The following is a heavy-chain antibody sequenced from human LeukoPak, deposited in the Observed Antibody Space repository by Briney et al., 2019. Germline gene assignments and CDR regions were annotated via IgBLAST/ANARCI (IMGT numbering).Heavy chain of an antibody. CDR2: IKQDGSEK. CDR3: ARDLYFDY. V-gene: IGHV3-7*05. CDR1: KFTFSSYW. J-gene: IGHJ4*02. Sequence: GGSLRLSCAASKFTFSSYWMSWVRQAPGKGLEWVANIKQDGSEKYYVDSVKGRFTISRDNAKNSLYLQMNSLRAEDTAVYYCARDLYFDYWGQGTLVTVS.